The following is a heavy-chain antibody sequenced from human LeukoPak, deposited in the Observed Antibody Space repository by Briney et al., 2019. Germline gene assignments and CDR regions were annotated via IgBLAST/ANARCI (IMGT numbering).Heavy chain of an antibody. J-gene: IGHJ6*04. Sequence: PSQTLSLTCTVSGGSISSGDYYWRWIRQPPGKGLEWIGYIYYSGSTYYNPSLKSRVTISVDTSKNQFSLKLSSVTAADTAVYYCARAHRYCSSTSCYGMDVWGKGTTVTVSS. D-gene: IGHD2-2*01. CDR1: GGSISSGDYY. CDR2: IYYSGST. V-gene: IGHV4-30-4*01. CDR3: ARAHRYCSSTSCYGMDV.